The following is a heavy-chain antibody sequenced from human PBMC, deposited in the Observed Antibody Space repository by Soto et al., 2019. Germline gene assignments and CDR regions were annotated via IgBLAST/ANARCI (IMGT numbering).Heavy chain of an antibody. CDR2: VYRTGST. CDR3: ARASATIAAAAIFDC. J-gene: IGHJ4*02. CDR1: GGSISTSNW. Sequence: QVQLQESGPGLVKPSGTLSLTCAVSGGSISTSNWWCWVRQPPGKGLEWIGEVYRTGSTNYNPSLESRENLSIDKSKTQFSLKLTSVTAADTAVYYCARASATIAAAAIFDCWGQGTLVTVSS. D-gene: IGHD6-13*01. V-gene: IGHV4-4*02.